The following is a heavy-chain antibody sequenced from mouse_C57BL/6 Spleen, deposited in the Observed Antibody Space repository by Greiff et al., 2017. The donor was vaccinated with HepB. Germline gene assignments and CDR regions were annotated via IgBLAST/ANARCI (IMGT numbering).Heavy chain of an antibody. CDR2: IHPNSGST. D-gene: IGHD3-2*02. J-gene: IGHJ2*01. CDR3: AGEGSGYVGYFDY. Sequence: QVQLQQPGAELVKPGASVKLSCKASGYTFTSYWMHWVKQRPGQGLEWIGMIHPNSGSTNYNEKFKSKATLTVDKSSSTAYMQLSSLTSEDSAVYYCAGEGSGYVGYFDYWGQGTTLTVSS. CDR1: GYTFTSYW. V-gene: IGHV1-64*01.